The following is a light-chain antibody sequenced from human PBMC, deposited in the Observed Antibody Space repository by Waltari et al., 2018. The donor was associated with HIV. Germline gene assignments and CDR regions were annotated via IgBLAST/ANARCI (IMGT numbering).Light chain of an antibody. J-gene: IGLJ2*01. V-gene: IGLV2-11*01. Sequence: QSALTQPPSVSGSPGQSVTISCTGFITDVGTYNYVSWYHQKSGNVPPLILFAVNHRPSGIPVRFSGAKSGDTASLTISGLQAEDEGDFYCGSYGGSWRLVFGGGTRVTVL. CDR2: AVN. CDR1: ITDVGTYNY. CDR3: GSYGGSWRLV.